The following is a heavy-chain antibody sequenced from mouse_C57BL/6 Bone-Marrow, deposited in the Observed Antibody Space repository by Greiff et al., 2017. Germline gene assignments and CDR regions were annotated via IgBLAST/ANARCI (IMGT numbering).Heavy chain of an antibody. CDR1: GFTFSSYA. Sequence: EVKLQESGEGLVKPGGSLKLSCAASGFTFSSYAMSWVRQTPEKRLEWVAYISSGGDYIYYADTVKGRFTISRDNARNTLYLQMSSLKSEDTAMYYCTRDLDGSSSFDYWGQGTTLTVSS. CDR2: ISSGGDYI. D-gene: IGHD1-1*01. CDR3: TRDLDGSSSFDY. V-gene: IGHV5-9-1*02. J-gene: IGHJ2*01.